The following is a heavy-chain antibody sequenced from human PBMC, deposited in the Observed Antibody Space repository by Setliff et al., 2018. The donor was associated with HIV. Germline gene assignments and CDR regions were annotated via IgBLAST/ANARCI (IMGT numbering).Heavy chain of an antibody. Sequence: SETLSLTCTVSSDSISSSYWTWIRQPPGQGLEWIGYVHHSGSTKYNASLRSRVTMSVDTSKNLFSLTLSSVTAADTAVYYCARWPPHRSSDYDQEYYFDYWGQGTLVTVSS. V-gene: IGHV4-59*08. CDR3: ARWPPHRSSDYDQEYYFDY. CDR1: SDSISSSY. J-gene: IGHJ4*02. D-gene: IGHD3-22*01. CDR2: VHHSGST.